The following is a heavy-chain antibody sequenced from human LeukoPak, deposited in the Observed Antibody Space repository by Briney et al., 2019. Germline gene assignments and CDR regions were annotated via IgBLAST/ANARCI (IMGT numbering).Heavy chain of an antibody. CDR2: IKQDGNEK. D-gene: IGHD6-13*01. CDR3: ARDAYSRGFDP. J-gene: IGHJ5*02. CDR1: GFTFSSYW. V-gene: IGHV3-7*01. Sequence: GGSLRLSCAASGFTFSSYWMSWVRQAPGKGLEWVAIIKQDGNEKYYVDSVKGRFTISRDNAKNSLYLQMNSLRAEDTAVYYCARDAYSRGFDPWGQGTLVTVSS.